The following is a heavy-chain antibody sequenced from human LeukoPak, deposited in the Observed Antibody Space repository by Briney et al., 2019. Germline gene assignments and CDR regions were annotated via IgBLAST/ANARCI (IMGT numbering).Heavy chain of an antibody. V-gene: IGHV4-59*01. CDR3: ARETYSNRNFDY. Sequence: SETLSLTCTVSGGSISSYYWSWIRQPPGKGLEWIGYIYYSGSTDYNPSLKSRVTISVDTSKNQFSLKLSSVTAADTAVYYCARETYSNRNFDYWGQGTLVTVSS. CDR2: IYYSGST. D-gene: IGHD4-11*01. J-gene: IGHJ4*02. CDR1: GGSISSYY.